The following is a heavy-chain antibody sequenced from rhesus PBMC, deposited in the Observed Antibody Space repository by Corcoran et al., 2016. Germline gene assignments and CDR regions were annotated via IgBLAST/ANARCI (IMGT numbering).Heavy chain of an antibody. D-gene: IGHD3-9*01. V-gene: IGHV2-95*01. CDR3: ARPHERGGFDN. CDR2: IYWTDSK. J-gene: IGHJ4*01. Sequence: QVTLKESGPALVKPTQTLTLTCTFSGFSVSTTGTGVGWIRQPPVRALEWLATIYWTDSKYYIPSLRSRLTMSQDTSNTRVVLTMTNMDPVDTATYYCARPHERGGFDNWGQGVLVTVSS. CDR1: GFSVSTTGTG.